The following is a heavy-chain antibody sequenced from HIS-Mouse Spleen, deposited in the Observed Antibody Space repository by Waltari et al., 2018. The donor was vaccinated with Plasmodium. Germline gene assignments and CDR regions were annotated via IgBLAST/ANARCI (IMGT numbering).Heavy chain of an antibody. V-gene: IGHV4-34*01. Sequence: QVQLHPCGAGLLKPSATLPTTRAVYGGSSSGYYWSWLRQPPGKGLEWIGEINHSGSTNYNPSLKSRVTISVDTSKNQFSLKLSSVTAADTAVYYCATSNDIWGQGTMVTVSS. D-gene: IGHD7-27*01. CDR3: ATSNDI. J-gene: IGHJ3*02. CDR1: GGSSSGYY. CDR2: INHSGST.